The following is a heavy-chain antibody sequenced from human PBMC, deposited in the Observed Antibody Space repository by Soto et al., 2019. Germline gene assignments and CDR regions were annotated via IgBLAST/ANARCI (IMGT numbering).Heavy chain of an antibody. V-gene: IGHV4-59*08. Sequence: SETLSLTCTVSGGSIDSYYWTWIRQPPGKGLEWIGYVYYTGTTTYSPSLKSRVTISVDTSMNQISLKLSSVTAADTAFYYCGRWGVFSRSPDPWGRAPRVTAS. D-gene: IGHD3-16*01. CDR1: GGSIDSYY. CDR3: GRWGVFSRSPDP. J-gene: IGHJ5*02. CDR2: VYYTGTT.